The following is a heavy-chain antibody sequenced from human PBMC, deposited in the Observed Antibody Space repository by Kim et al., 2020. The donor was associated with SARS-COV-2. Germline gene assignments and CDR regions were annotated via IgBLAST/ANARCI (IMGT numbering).Heavy chain of an antibody. J-gene: IGHJ4*02. CDR3: ARRGVGATLQNHFDY. CDR2: ISSSSSYI. D-gene: IGHD1-26*01. Sequence: GGSLRLSCAASGFTFSSYSMNWVRQAPGKGLEWVSSISSSSSYIYYADSVKGRFTISRDNAKNSLYLQMNSLRAEDTAVYYCARRGVGATLQNHFDYWGQGTLVTVSS. V-gene: IGHV3-21*01. CDR1: GFTFSSYS.